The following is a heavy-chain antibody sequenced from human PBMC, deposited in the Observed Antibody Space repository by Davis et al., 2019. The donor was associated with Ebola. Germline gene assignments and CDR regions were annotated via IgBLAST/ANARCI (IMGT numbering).Heavy chain of an antibody. J-gene: IGHJ6*04. D-gene: IGHD5-18*01. CDR1: GDSVSTAG. V-gene: IGHV6-1*01. CDR2: TYYKSKWYN. CDR3: ARGWLRGGLDA. Sequence: HSQTLSLTCAISGDSVSTAGWNWIRQSPSRGLEWLGRTYYKSKWYNDYAASVKSRITINPDTSKNQFSLQLNSVTPEDTALYYCARGWLRGGLDAWGEGTAVTVSS.